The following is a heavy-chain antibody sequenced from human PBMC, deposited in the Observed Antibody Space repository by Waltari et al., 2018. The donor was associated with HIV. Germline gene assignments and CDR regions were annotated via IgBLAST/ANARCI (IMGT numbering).Heavy chain of an antibody. Sequence: QVQLQESGPGLVKPSGTLSLTCAVSGGSISDSYWWTWVRQPPGKGLGWIGEIYHSGSTNYIPALRRRVTISLDKPKNQLSLSLTSVPAADTAVYYCARAGNDLDYWGQGTLVAVSS. J-gene: IGHJ4*02. CDR3: ARAGNDLDY. CDR2: IYHSGST. V-gene: IGHV4-4*02. CDR1: GGSISDSYW.